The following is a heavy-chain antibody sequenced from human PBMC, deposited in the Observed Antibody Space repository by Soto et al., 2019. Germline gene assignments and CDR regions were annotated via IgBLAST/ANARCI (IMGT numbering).Heavy chain of an antibody. V-gene: IGHV1-69*02. J-gene: IGHJ3*02. CDR2: IIPILGIA. CDR3: ASCSSTSCYLGDAFDI. D-gene: IGHD2-2*01. Sequence: QVQLVQSGAEVKKPGSSVKVSCKASGGTFSSYTISWVRQAPGQGLEWMGRIIPILGIADYAQKFHGRVTITADKSTSTAYMELSSLRSEDTAVDYCASCSSTSCYLGDAFDIWGQGTMVTVSS. CDR1: GGTFSSYT.